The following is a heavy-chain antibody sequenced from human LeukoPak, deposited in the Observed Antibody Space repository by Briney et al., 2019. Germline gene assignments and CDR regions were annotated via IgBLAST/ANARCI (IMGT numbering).Heavy chain of an antibody. V-gene: IGHV3-48*03. CDR2: ISSSGSTI. CDR3: ASVRATPSN. D-gene: IGHD1-26*01. Sequence: LSGGSLRLSCAASGFTFSSYEMNWVRQAPGKGLEWVSYISSSGSTIYYADSVKGRFTISRDNAKNSLYLQMNSLRAEDTAVYCCASVRATPSNWGQGTLVTVSS. J-gene: IGHJ4*02. CDR1: GFTFSSYE.